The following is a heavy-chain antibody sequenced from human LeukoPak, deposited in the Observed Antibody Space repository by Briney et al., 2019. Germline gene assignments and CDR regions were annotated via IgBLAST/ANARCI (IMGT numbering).Heavy chain of an antibody. D-gene: IGHD3-22*01. CDR3: ARVNHYDIWRFFEL. J-gene: IGHJ2*01. V-gene: IGHV4-59*01. CDR2: IFYTGST. CDR1: GGSMTNYY. Sequence: SETLSLTCTVSGGSMTNYYWGWIRQPPGKGLEWVGHIFYTGSTFYNPSLKSRVTISLDTPKNQFSLKLTSLTAADTAVYFCARVNHYDIWRFFELWGRGTLVTVSS.